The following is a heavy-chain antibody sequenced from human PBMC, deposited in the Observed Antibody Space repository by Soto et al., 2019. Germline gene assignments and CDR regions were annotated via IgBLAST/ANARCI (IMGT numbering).Heavy chain of an antibody. D-gene: IGHD6-6*01. J-gene: IGHJ5*02. CDR3: ARDLGYSSSAVGWFDP. V-gene: IGHV3-30-3*01. CDR2: ISYDGSNK. Sequence: QVQLVESGGGVVQPGRSLRLSCAASGFTFSSYAMHWVRQAPGKALEWVAVISYDGSNKYYADSVKGRFTISRDNSKNTLYLQMNSLRAEDTAVYYCARDLGYSSSAVGWFDPWGQGTLVTVSS. CDR1: GFTFSSYA.